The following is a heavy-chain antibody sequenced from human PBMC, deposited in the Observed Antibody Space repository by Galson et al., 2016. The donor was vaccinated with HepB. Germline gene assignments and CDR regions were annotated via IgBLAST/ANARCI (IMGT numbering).Heavy chain of an antibody. V-gene: IGHV3-21*05. CDR1: GFTFSSYG. J-gene: IGHJ4*02. D-gene: IGHD3-16*01. CDR2: ISRSSSYI. CDR3: AREGRGAYSNTIDS. Sequence: SLRLSCAASGFTFSSYGMHWVRQAPGKGLEWISYISRSSSYIIYADSVKGRFTISRDDAKNSLYLQMNSLRAEDTAVYYCAREGRGAYSNTIDSWGQGTLVTFSS.